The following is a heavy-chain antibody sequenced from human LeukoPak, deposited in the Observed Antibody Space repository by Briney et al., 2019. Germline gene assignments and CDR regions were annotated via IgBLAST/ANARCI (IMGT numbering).Heavy chain of an antibody. V-gene: IGHV3-23*01. CDR3: AKLYNDYGDENFGY. CDR1: GSTLSSYV. CDR2: ISGGGGNT. J-gene: IGHJ4*02. Sequence: GGSLRLSCAASGSTLSSYVMSWVRQAPGKGLEWVSAISGGGGNTYYADSVKGRFTFSRDTSRNTLYLQMNSLRAEDTAVYYCAKLYNDYGDENFGYWGQGTLVTVSS. D-gene: IGHD4-17*01.